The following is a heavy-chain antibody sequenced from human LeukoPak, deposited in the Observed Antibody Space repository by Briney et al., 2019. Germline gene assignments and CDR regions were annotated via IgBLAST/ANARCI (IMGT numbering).Heavy chain of an antibody. Sequence: GGSLRLSWATSGVTCSSYEMNWVRQAPGKGLEWVSYISSRGSTIYYADSVKGRFTISGDNAKNSLYLQMNSLRAEDTAVYYCARVGVKTGIFDYWGQGTLVSVSS. V-gene: IGHV3-48*03. CDR3: ARVGVKTGIFDY. D-gene: IGHD7-27*01. CDR2: ISSRGSTI. J-gene: IGHJ4*02. CDR1: GVTCSSYE.